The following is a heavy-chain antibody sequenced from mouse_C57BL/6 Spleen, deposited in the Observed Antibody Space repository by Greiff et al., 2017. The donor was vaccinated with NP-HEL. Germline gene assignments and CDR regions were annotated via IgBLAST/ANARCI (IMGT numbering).Heavy chain of an antibody. CDR1: GYSITSGYY. J-gene: IGHJ1*03. Sequence: EVQLQQSGPGLVKPSQSLSLTCSVTGYSITSGYYWNWIRQFPGNKLEWMGYISYDGSNNYNPSLKNRISITRDTSKNQFFLKFNSVTTEDTATYYCARDRDGYYVGYFDVWGTGTTVTVSS. CDR3: ARDRDGYYVGYFDV. V-gene: IGHV3-6*01. D-gene: IGHD2-3*01. CDR2: ISYDGSN.